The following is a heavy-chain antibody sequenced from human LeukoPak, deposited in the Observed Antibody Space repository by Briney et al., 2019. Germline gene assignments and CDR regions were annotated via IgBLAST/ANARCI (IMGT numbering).Heavy chain of an antibody. V-gene: IGHV1-69*04. J-gene: IGHJ4*02. D-gene: IGHD5-18*01. CDR2: IIPILGIA. CDR3: ARGASDTAIEDY. Sequence: ASVKVSCKASGGTFSSYAISWVRQAPGQGLEWMGRIIPILGIANYAQKFQGRVTITADKSTSTAYMELSSLRSEDTAVYYCARGASDTAIEDYWGQGTLVTVSS. CDR1: GGTFSSYA.